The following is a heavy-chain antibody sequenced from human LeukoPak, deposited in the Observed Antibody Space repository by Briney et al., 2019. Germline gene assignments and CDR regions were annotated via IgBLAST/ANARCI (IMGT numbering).Heavy chain of an antibody. Sequence: ASVKVSCKASGYTFTSYGISWVRQAPGQGLEWMGRIIPILGIANYAQKFQGRVTITADKSTSTAYMELSSLRSEDTAVYYCARDLGRGSYYSYYWGQGTLVTVSS. D-gene: IGHD1-26*01. CDR1: GYTFTSYG. V-gene: IGHV1-69*04. CDR3: ARDLGRGSYYSYY. J-gene: IGHJ4*02. CDR2: IIPILGIA.